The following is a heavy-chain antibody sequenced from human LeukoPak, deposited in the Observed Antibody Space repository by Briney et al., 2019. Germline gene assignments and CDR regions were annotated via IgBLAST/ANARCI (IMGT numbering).Heavy chain of an antibody. D-gene: IGHD6-6*01. V-gene: IGHV3-7*01. CDR3: ASEYSSSSHYFDY. CDR2: INQDGSQK. Sequence: GGSLRLSCAASGFTFSSYWMSWVRQAPGKGLEWVANINQDGSQKYYVDSVKGRFTISRDNAKNPLYLQMNSLRAEDTAVYYCASEYSSSSHYFDYWGQGTLVTVSS. J-gene: IGHJ4*02. CDR1: GFTFSSYW.